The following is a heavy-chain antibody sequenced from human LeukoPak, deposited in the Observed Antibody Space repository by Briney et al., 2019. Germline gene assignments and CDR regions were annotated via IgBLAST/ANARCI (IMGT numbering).Heavy chain of an antibody. CDR2: ISSSSTI. D-gene: IGHD3-10*01. CDR1: GFTFSSYS. V-gene: IGHV3-48*01. CDR3: ARDDGYYYGSGSYSSLDY. Sequence: QAGGSLRLSCAASGFTFSSYSMNWVRQAPGKGLEWVSYISSSSTIYYADSVKGRFTISRDNAKNSLYLQMNSLRAEVTAVYYCARDDGYYYGSGSYSSLDYWGQGTLVTVSS. J-gene: IGHJ4*02.